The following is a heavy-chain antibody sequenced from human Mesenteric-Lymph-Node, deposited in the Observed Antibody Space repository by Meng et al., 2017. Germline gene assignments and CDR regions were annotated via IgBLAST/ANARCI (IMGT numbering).Heavy chain of an antibody. V-gene: IGHV3-23*01. CDR3: AKDPHPLYCSGDSCYSY. J-gene: IGHJ4*02. Sequence: GESLKISCAASGFIFSSHAMSWVRQAPGKGLEWVSVISGDGATTYYANSVKGRFTISRDNSKSTVYLQMNSLRVEDTAVYYCAKDPHPLYCSGDSCYSYWGQGALVTVSS. CDR2: ISGDGATT. CDR1: GFIFSSHA. D-gene: IGHD2-15*01.